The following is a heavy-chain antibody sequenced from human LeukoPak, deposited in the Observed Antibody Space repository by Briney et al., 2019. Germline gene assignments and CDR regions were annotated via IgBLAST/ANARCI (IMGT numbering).Heavy chain of an antibody. CDR3: ARGGYCSGGSCYSPLGPYYMDV. D-gene: IGHD2-15*01. CDR1: GGSISSGSYY. J-gene: IGHJ6*03. CDR2: IYTSGST. Sequence: SETLSLTCTVSGGSISSGSYYWSWIRQPAGKGLEWIGRIYTSGSTNYNPSLKSRVTISVDTSKNQFSLKLSSVTAADTAVYYCARGGYCSGGSCYSPLGPYYMDVWGKGTTVTISS. V-gene: IGHV4-61*02.